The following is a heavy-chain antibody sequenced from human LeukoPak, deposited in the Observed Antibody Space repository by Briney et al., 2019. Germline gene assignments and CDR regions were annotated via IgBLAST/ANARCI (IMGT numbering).Heavy chain of an antibody. Sequence: PSQTLSLTCTVSGGSISSGGYYWSWIRQHPGKGLEWIVYIYYSGSTHYNPSLKSRVTISVDTSKNQFSLKLSSVTAADTAVYYCARGAAGYSYGWGQGTLVTVSS. CDR3: ARGAAGYSYG. CDR1: GGSISSGGYY. CDR2: IYYSGST. J-gene: IGHJ4*02. D-gene: IGHD5-18*01. V-gene: IGHV4-31*03.